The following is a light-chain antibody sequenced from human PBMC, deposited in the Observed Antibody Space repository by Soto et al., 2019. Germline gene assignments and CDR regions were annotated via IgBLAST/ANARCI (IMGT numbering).Light chain of an antibody. V-gene: IGKV1-5*01. J-gene: IGKJ1*01. Sequence: IQMTQSPSTLSASVGDRVTIPFRASQSISSWLAWYQQKPGKAPKLLIYDASSLESGVPSRFSGSGSGTEFTLTISSLQPDDFATYYCQQYNSYSPWTFGQGTKVDIK. CDR2: DAS. CDR1: QSISSW. CDR3: QQYNSYSPWT.